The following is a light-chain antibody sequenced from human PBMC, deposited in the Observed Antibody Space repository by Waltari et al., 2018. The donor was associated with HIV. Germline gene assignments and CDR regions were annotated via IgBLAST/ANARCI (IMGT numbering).Light chain of an antibody. V-gene: IGLV1-47*01. CDR1: SSNIGSNS. Sequence: QSVLTQPPSASGTPGQRATISCSGSSSNIGSNSGYWYQQLPGTAPKLLIYRNNQRPSGVPDRFSGSKSGTSASLAISGLRSEDEADYYCAAWDDSLSGLVFGGGTKVTVL. J-gene: IGLJ3*02. CDR2: RNN. CDR3: AAWDDSLSGLV.